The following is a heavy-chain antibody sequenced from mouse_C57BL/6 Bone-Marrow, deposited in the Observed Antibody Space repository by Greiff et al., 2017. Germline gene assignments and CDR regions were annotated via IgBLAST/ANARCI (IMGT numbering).Heavy chain of an antibody. CDR2: ILPGSGST. CDR3: ARGSSSPWFAY. V-gene: IGHV1-9*01. J-gene: IGHJ3*01. CDR1: GYTFTGYW. D-gene: IGHD1-1*01. Sequence: QVQLQQSGAELMKPGASVKLSCKATGYTFTGYWLEWVKQRPGHGLEWIGAILPGSGSTNYNEKFKSKDTFTADTSSNTAYMQLSSLTTEDSAIYYCARGSSSPWFAYWGQGTLVTVSA.